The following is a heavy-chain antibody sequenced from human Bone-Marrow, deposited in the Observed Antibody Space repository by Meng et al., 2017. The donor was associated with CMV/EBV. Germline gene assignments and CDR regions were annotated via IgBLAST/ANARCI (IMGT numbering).Heavy chain of an antibody. Sequence: SETLSLTCAVYGGSFSGYYWSWIRQPPGKGLEWIGEINHSGSTNYNPSLKSRVTISVDTSKNQFSLKLSSVTAADTAVYYCARDLRHQPHYYYGMDVWGQGTTVTVSS. J-gene: IGHJ6*02. CDR2: INHSGST. D-gene: IGHD1-14*01. CDR1: GGSFSGYY. V-gene: IGHV4-34*01. CDR3: ARDLRHQPHYYYGMDV.